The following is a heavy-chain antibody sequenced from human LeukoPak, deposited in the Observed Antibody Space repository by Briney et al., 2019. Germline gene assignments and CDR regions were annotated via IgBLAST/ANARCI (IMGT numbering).Heavy chain of an antibody. D-gene: IGHD3-10*01. CDR2: ITGSSTTI. J-gene: IGHJ4*02. CDR3: ARVRGVTLSYHYFDY. Sequence: GGSLRLSCATSGFTFSTYSMNWVRQAPGKGLEWVSFITGSSTTIHYADSVKGRFTISRDNAKNSLYLQMNSLRDEDTAVYYCARVRGVTLSYHYFDYWGQGTLVTVSS. CDR1: GFTFSTYS. V-gene: IGHV3-48*02.